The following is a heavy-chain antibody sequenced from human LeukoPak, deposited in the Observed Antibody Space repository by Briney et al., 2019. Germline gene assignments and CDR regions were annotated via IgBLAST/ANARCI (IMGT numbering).Heavy chain of an antibody. V-gene: IGHV3-23*01. CDR1: RFTFNTYA. CDR2: ISGSGGST. Sequence: PGGSLGLFCAASRFTFNTYAMSWVRQAPGKGLKWVSAISGSGGSTYYADSVKGRFTISRDNSKNTLYLQMNSLRAEDTAVYYCAKDGLVWFGELNWGQGTLVTVSS. J-gene: IGHJ4*02. D-gene: IGHD3-10*01. CDR3: AKDGLVWFGELN.